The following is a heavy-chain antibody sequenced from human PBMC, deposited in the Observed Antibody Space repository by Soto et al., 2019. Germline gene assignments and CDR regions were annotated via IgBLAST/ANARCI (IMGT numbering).Heavy chain of an antibody. CDR2: IYPGDSDT. CDR1: GYSFTSYW. J-gene: IGHJ6*02. Sequence: GESLKISCKGSGYSFTSYWIGWVRQMPGKGLEWMGIIYPGDSDTRYSPSFQGQVTISADKSISTAYLQWSSLKASDNAMYYCARHVNGLRSSSSHDNSSGWYIERHYYYGMDVWGQGTTVTVSS. D-gene: IGHD6-19*01. CDR3: ARHVNGLRSSSSHDNSSGWYIERHYYYGMDV. V-gene: IGHV5-51*01.